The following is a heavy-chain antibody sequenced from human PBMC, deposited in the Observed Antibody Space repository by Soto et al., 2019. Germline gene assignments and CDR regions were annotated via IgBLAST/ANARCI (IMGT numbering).Heavy chain of an antibody. J-gene: IGHJ4*02. CDR2: ISSTTNYI. V-gene: IGHV3-21*06. CDR1: GFIFTRYS. Sequence: GGSLRLSCAASGFIFTRYSMNWVRQAPGKGLEWVSSISSTTNYIYYGDSMKGRFTISRDNAKNSLYLEMNSLRAEDTAVYYCARESEDLTSKFDYWGQGTLVRVSS. CDR3: ARESEDLTSKFDY.